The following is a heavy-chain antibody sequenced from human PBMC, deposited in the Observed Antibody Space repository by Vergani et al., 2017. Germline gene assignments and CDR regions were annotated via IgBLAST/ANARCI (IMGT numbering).Heavy chain of an antibody. D-gene: IGHD5-18*01. J-gene: IGHJ6*02. CDR1: GFTFSSYG. V-gene: IGHV3-33*01. CDR2: IWYDGSNK. Sequence: QVQLVESGGGVVQPGRSLRLSCAASGFTFSSYGMHWVRQAPGKGLEWVAVIWYDGSNKYYADSVKGRFTISRDNSKNTLYLQMNSLRAEDTAVYYCARDLFSDTAMVETYYYYGMDVWGQGTTVTVSS. CDR3: ARDLFSDTAMVETYYYYGMDV.